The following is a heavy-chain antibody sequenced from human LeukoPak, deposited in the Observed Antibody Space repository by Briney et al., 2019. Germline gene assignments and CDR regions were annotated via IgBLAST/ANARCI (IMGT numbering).Heavy chain of an antibody. V-gene: IGHV3-30*02. J-gene: IGHJ4*02. D-gene: IGHD2/OR15-2a*01. CDR3: AKEDDRRVYVDY. CDR1: GFTFSSYG. Sequence: GGSLRLSCAASGFTFSSYGMHWVRQAPGKGLEWVAFIRHDGSNKYYADSVKGRFTISRDNSKNTLYLQMNSLRAEDTAVYYCAKEDDRRVYVDYWGQGTLVTVSS. CDR2: IRHDGSNK.